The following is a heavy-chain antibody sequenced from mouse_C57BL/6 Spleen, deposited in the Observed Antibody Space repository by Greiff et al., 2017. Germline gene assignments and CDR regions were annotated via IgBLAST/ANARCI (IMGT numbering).Heavy chain of an antibody. Sequence: QVQLQQSGAELVKPGASVKISCKASGYAFSSYWMNWVKQRPGKGLEWIGQIYPGDGDTNYNGKFKGKATLTADKSSSTAYMQRSSLTSEDSAVYFCARRYYGYDERAFDYWGQGTTLTVSS. CDR2: IYPGDGDT. CDR1: GYAFSSYW. CDR3: ARRYYGYDERAFDY. D-gene: IGHD2-2*01. V-gene: IGHV1-80*01. J-gene: IGHJ2*01.